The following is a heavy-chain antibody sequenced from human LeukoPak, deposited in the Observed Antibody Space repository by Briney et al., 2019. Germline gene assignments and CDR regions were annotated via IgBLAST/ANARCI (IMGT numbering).Heavy chain of an antibody. Sequence: PGGSLRLSCAASGFTFSNPWMSWVRQAPGKGLEWVGRIRSKTDGGTADYAAPVKDRIIISRDDSINTLYLQMNSLRNEDTAVYYCTTGTYWGQGTLVTVSS. CDR2: IRSKTDGGTA. J-gene: IGHJ4*02. CDR3: TTGTY. CDR1: GFTFSNPW. V-gene: IGHV3-15*01.